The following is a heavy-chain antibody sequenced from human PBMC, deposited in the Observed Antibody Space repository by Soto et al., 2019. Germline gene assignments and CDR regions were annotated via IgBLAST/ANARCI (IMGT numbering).Heavy chain of an antibody. Sequence: KQSQTLSLTCAISGDSVSSNSAAWNWIRQSPSRGLEWLGRTYYRSKWYNDYAVSVKSRITINPDTSKNQFSLQLNSVTPEDTAVYYCARDEVAVAGTRDYYYGMDVWGQGTTVTVSS. CDR2: TYYRSKWYN. V-gene: IGHV6-1*01. D-gene: IGHD6-19*01. CDR1: GDSVSSNSAA. J-gene: IGHJ6*02. CDR3: ARDEVAVAGTRDYYYGMDV.